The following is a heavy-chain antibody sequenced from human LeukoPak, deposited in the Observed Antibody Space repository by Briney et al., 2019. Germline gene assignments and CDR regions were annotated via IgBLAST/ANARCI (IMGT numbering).Heavy chain of an antibody. V-gene: IGHV4-31*03. CDR2: IHHGGST. J-gene: IGHJ4*02. D-gene: IGHD1-26*01. CDR3: ARVVGDYFDC. CDR1: GGSISSGGYY. Sequence: NSSETLSLTCTVSGGSISSGGYYWGWIRQHPGKGPEWIGYIHHGGSTYYNPSLKSRVSISVDTSMNQFSLNLTSVTAADTAVYFCARVVGDYFDCWGQGTLVTVSS.